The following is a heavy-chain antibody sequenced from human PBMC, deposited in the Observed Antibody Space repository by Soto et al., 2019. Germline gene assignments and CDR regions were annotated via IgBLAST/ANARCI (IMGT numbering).Heavy chain of an antibody. V-gene: IGHV4-59*01. CDR2: IHYSGTT. CDR3: AAGEASSRHLAPYYLVF. CDR1: GGSMRNYF. J-gene: IGHJ4*02. Sequence: ETLSLTCTVSGGSMRNYFWTWIRQPPGKGLEWIGYIHYSGTTSFFPSYNPSLRSRVTISEDTSKNQFSLKLLSVTTADTAVYFCAAGEASSRHLAPYYLVFWGQGTLVTVSS. D-gene: IGHD6-13*01.